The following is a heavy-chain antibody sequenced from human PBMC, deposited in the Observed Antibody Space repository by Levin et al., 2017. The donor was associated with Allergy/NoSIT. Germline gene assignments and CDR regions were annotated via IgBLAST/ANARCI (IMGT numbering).Heavy chain of an antibody. CDR1: GYSFTSYW. CDR3: ARMVGDYAYWYFDL. Sequence: GGSLRLSCKGSGYSFTSYWISWVRQMPGKGLEWMGRIDPSDSYTNYSPSFQGHVTISADKSISTAYLQWSSLKASDTAMYYCARMVGDYAYWYFDLWGRGTLVTVSS. CDR2: IDPSDSYT. D-gene: IGHD4-17*01. V-gene: IGHV5-10-1*01. J-gene: IGHJ2*01.